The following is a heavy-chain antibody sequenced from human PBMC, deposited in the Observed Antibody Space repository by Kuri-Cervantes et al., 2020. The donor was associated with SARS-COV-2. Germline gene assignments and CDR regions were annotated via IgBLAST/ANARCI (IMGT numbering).Heavy chain of an antibody. Sequence: ETLSLTCAASGFTFSNYDIHWVRQVPGKGLEWVSAITAAGAEFHAGSVRGRFTVSRENAKTSAYLQMNSLTADDTAVYYCAKEGIASYDPLDVWGLGTMVTVSS. V-gene: IGHV3-13*01. CDR2: ITAAGAE. J-gene: IGHJ3*01. CDR1: GFTFSNYD. CDR3: AKEGIASYDPLDV. D-gene: IGHD6-13*01.